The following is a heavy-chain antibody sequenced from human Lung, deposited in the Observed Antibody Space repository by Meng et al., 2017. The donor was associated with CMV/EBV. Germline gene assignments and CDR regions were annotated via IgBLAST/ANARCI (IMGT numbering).Heavy chain of an antibody. J-gene: IGHJ4*02. CDR2: VIPIIGSA. CDR3: ARPTPETYNTSSGGGPDY. V-gene: IGHV1-69*08. D-gene: IGHD6-6*01. CDR1: TFSGCS. Sequence: TFSGCSIGWERQAPGKGLGWMGRVIPIIGSANYAKRFQGKVTINADKSTGTAYMKLSSLRSEGTAVYYCARPTPETYNTSSGGGPDYWGQGTLVTVSS.